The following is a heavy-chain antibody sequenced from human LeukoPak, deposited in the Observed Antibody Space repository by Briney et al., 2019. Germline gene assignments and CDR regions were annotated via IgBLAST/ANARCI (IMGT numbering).Heavy chain of an antibody. D-gene: IGHD3-22*01. V-gene: IGHV3-21*01. CDR2: ISSSSSYI. Sequence: GGSLRLSCAASGFTFSSYSMNWVRQAPGKGLEWVSSISSSSSYIYYADSVKGRFTISRDNAKNSLYLQMNSLRAEDTAVYYCASYDSSGYYPPSDYWGRGTLVTVSS. CDR1: GFTFSSYS. CDR3: ASYDSSGYYPPSDY. J-gene: IGHJ4*02.